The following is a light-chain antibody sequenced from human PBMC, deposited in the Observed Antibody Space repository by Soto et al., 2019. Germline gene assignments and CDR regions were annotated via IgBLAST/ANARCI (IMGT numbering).Light chain of an antibody. J-gene: IGLJ3*02. CDR1: RSNIGAGFG. CDR3: QSYDSRLSAV. CDR2: ANS. V-gene: IGLV1-40*01. Sequence: QSVLTQPPSVSGAPGQRVTISCTGSRSNIGAGFGVHWYQQLPGTAPKLLIYANSDRPSGVPDRFSGSKSGTSASLAITGLQAEDEADYYCQSYDSRLSAVFGGGTKLTVL.